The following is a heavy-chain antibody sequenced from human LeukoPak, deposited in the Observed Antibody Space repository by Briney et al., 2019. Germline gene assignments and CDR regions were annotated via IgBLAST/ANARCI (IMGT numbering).Heavy chain of an antibody. CDR3: AKDGEVGATDYYYYYMDV. V-gene: IGHV3-30*02. CDR1: GFTFSSYG. CDR2: IRYDGSNK. D-gene: IGHD1-26*01. Sequence: TGGSLRLSCAASGFTFSSYGMHWVRQAPGKGLEWVAFIRYDGSNKYCADSVKGRFTISRDNSKNTLYLQMNSLRAEDTAVYYCAKDGEVGATDYYYYYMDVWGKGTTVTVSS. J-gene: IGHJ6*03.